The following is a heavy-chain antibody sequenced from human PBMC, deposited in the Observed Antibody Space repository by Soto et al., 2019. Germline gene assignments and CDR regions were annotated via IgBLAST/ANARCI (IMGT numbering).Heavy chain of an antibody. D-gene: IGHD3-10*01. Sequence: ASVKVSCKASGYTFTSYYMHWVRQAPGQGLEWMGIINPSGCSTSYAQKFQGRVTMTRDTSTSTVYMELSSLRSEDTDAYYCESGSYYSGSGSSFDIWGQGTMVTVSS. V-gene: IGHV1-46*01. J-gene: IGHJ3*02. CDR1: GYTFTSYY. CDR2: INPSGCST. CDR3: ESGSYYSGSGSSFDI.